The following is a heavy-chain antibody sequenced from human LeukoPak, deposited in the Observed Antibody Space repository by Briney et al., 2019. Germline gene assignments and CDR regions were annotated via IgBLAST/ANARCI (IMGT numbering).Heavy chain of an antibody. CDR2: IYYSGST. J-gene: IGHJ4*02. V-gene: IGHV4-59*01. Sequence: SETLSLTCTVSGGSISSYYWSWIRQPPGKGLEWIGYIYYSGSTNYNPSLKSRVTISVDTSKNQFSLKLSSVTAADTAVYYCAKGYHDFSGYWLSYFDYWGQGTLVTVSS. D-gene: IGHD3-22*01. CDR1: GGSISSYY. CDR3: AKGYHDFSGYWLSYFDY.